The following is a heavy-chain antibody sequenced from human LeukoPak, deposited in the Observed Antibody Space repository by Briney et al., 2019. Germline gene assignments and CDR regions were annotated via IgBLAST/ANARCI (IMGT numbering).Heavy chain of an antibody. D-gene: IGHD3-22*01. J-gene: IGHJ4*02. CDR3: ARVYYYYDSSGILTLYFDY. CDR1: GYTFTSYY. Sequence: GASVEVSCKTSGYTFTSYYMHWVRQVPGQGLEWMGWVNPTSGGTNYAQKFQGRVTMTRDTSISTAYMELSRLRSDDTAVYYCARVYYYYDSSGILTLYFDYWGQGTLVTVSS. CDR2: VNPTSGGT. V-gene: IGHV1-2*02.